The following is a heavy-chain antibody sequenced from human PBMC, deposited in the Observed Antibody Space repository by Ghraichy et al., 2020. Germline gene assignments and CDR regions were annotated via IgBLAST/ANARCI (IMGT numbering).Heavy chain of an antibody. Sequence: SETLSLTCAVSGYSISTGHWWSWVRQPPGKGLEWIGEILHSGNTNYNPSLKSRVTISVDKSKNQFSLKLSSVTAADTAVYYCARNGDYCMDVWGKGTTVIVSS. CDR1: GYSISTGHW. J-gene: IGHJ6*03. D-gene: IGHD2-8*01. CDR2: ILHSGNT. CDR3: ARNGDYCMDV. V-gene: IGHV4-4*02.